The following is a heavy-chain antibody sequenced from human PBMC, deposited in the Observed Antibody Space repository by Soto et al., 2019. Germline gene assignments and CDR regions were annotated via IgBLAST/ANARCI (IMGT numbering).Heavy chain of an antibody. J-gene: IGHJ4*01. CDR1: GFTFSNAW. CDR2: VKGKTHGGTT. Sequence: EVQLVESWGGLVKPGGSLTLSCAASGFTFSNAWINWVRQAPGKGLEWVGRVKGKTHGGTTDFAASVKGRFAISRDDSISMAFMRMNSLKIEDTAVYYCTTDSYITVTPVRLDYWGHGTLVTVSS. D-gene: IGHD4-4*01. V-gene: IGHV3-15*07. CDR3: TTDSYITVTPVRLDY.